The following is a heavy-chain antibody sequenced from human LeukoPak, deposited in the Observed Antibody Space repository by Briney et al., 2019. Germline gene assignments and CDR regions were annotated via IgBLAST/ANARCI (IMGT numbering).Heavy chain of an antibody. J-gene: IGHJ4*02. CDR1: GFTFSSYA. CDR3: ARDDPVVYATYDH. V-gene: IGHV3-7*01. Sequence: PGRSLRLSCAASGFTFSSYAMHWVRQAPGKGLEWVANINRDASEKYYVDSVKGRFTISRDNAKNSLYLQMTNLRADDTAVYYCARDDPVVYATYDHWGQGSLVTVSS. D-gene: IGHD2-8*02. CDR2: INRDASEK.